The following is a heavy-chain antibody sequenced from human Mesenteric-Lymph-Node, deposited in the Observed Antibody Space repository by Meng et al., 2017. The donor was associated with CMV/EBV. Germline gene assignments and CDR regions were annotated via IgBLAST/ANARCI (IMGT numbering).Heavy chain of an antibody. J-gene: IGHJ4*02. CDR1: GDSITNSTCY. CDR2: VHHSGTT. V-gene: IGHV4-39*01. D-gene: IGHD3-22*01. CDR3: ARRGNYDSDYSEY. Sequence: QLHLQEAGPGLVKPSETLSLSCIVAGDSITNSTCYWTWIRQPPGKGLEWIGSVHHSGTTYYNPSLKGRLTISVDTSANLFSLRLTTVTAADTATYYCARRGNYDSDYSEYWGQGTLVTVSS.